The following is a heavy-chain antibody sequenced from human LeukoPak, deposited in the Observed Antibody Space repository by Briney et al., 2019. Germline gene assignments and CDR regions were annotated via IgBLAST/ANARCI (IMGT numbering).Heavy chain of an antibody. V-gene: IGHV4-59*01. Sequence: SETLSLTCTLSGGSINTYYWSWIRQPPGKGLEWIGYIYHSGSTNYNPSLKSRVTISVDTSKNQFSLKLSSVTAAHTAVYYCARGGGYASLIGYWGQGALLTVSS. CDR2: IYHSGST. CDR3: ARGGGYASLIGY. D-gene: IGHD5-12*01. CDR1: GGSINTYY. J-gene: IGHJ4*02.